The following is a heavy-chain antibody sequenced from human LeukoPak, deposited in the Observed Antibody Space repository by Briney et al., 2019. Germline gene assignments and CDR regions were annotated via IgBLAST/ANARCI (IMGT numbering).Heavy chain of an antibody. D-gene: IGHD4-17*01. Sequence: GALRLSCAASGFTFSSYSMNWVRQAPGKGLEWVSYISSSSSTIYYADSVKGRFTISRDNAKNSLYLQMNSLRAEDTAVYYCAREKADYGDYGDYYYGMDVWGQGTTVTVSS. V-gene: IGHV3-48*04. J-gene: IGHJ6*02. CDR2: ISSSSSTI. CDR3: AREKADYGDYGDYYYGMDV. CDR1: GFTFSSYS.